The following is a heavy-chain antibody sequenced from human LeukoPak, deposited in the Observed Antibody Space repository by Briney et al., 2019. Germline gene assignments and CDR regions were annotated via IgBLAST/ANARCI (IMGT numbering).Heavy chain of an antibody. D-gene: IGHD2-15*01. CDR1: GYTFTNYA. CDR2: INPGNGDT. CDR3: ARDRWHCRVNCDSVYYFALDV. V-gene: IGHV1-3*01. Sequence: ASVKVSCKGSGYTFTNYAIHWVRQAPGQSLEWLGWINPGNGDTKYSQDFQGRVTINTDTSAATAYVELNSLASEDTAVYYCARDRWHCRVNCDSVYYFALDVWGQGTTVTVSS. J-gene: IGHJ6*02.